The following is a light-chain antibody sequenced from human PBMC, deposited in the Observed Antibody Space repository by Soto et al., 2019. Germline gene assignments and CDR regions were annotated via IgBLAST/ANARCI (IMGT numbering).Light chain of an antibody. V-gene: IGLV1-44*01. CDR1: SYNIGSNT. J-gene: IGLJ1*01. CDR3: AAWDDSLNGDV. Sequence: QSVLTQPPSASGTPGQRVTISCSGGSYNIGSNTVSWYQQLPGTAPKLLIYTNNQRPSRVPDRFSGSRSGTSASLAIRGLQSEDEADYYCAAWDDSLNGDVFGTGTKLTVL. CDR2: TNN.